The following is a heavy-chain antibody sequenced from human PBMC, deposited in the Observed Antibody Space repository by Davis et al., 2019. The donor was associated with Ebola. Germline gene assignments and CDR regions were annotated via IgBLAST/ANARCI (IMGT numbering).Heavy chain of an antibody. D-gene: IGHD1-1*01. CDR3: AREGTGDGFIYYYGMDV. CDR2: MNSNSGDT. CDR1: GYTFSNYA. V-gene: IGHV1-8*01. Sequence: ASVQVSCKASGYTFSNYAINWVRQATAQGLEWMGRMNSNSGDTGYAQKFQGRVTMTRNTSISTAYMELSSLRSEDTAVYYCAREGTGDGFIYYYGMDVWGQGTTVTVSS. J-gene: IGHJ6*02.